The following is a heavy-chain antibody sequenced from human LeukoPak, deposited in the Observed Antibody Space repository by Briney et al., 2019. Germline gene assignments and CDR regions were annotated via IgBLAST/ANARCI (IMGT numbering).Heavy chain of an antibody. Sequence: ASVKVSCKASGYTSTGYYMHWVRQAPGQGLEWMGRINPNSGGTNYAQKFQGRVTMTRDTSISTAYMELSRLRSDDTAVYYCARDKYYYGSGSRPLDYWGRGTLVTVSS. V-gene: IGHV1-2*06. CDR3: ARDKYYYGSGSRPLDY. CDR2: INPNSGGT. D-gene: IGHD3-10*01. CDR1: GYTSTGYY. J-gene: IGHJ4*02.